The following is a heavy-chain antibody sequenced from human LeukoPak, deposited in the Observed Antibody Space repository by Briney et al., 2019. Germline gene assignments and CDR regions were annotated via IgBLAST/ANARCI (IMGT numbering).Heavy chain of an antibody. Sequence: PSETLSLTCTVAGYSISSGYYWGWIRQPPGKGREGIGIIYHSGSTYYNPSLKSRVTISVDTSKNQFSLKLSTVTAADTAVYYCARCGGYYPNWFDPWGQGTLVTVSS. CDR1: GYSISSGYY. CDR3: ARCGGYYPNWFDP. D-gene: IGHD3-22*01. J-gene: IGHJ5*02. V-gene: IGHV4-38-2*02. CDR2: IYHSGST.